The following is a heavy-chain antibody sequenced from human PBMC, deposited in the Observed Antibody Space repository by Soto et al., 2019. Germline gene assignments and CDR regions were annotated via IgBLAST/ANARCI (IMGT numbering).Heavy chain of an antibody. V-gene: IGHV3-23*01. CDR3: AKSPQRVFAYFGI. CDR2: ISTSGNTT. CDR1: GFKFSAYA. Sequence: QLLESGAALIQPGGSLRVSCVASGFKFSAYAMTWLRQSPGQGLQWVSSISTSGNTTFYADSVKGRFTISSGNSRNPLYLQMRSLRAEDTARYLCAKSPQRVFAYFGILRQGSLVTVAS. D-gene: IGHD3-3*01. J-gene: IGHJ4*02.